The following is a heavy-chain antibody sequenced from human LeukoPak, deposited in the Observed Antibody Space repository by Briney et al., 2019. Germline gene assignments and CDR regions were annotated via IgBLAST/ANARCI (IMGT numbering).Heavy chain of an antibody. J-gene: IGHJ3*02. V-gene: IGHV1-46*01. D-gene: IGHD4-23*01. CDR2: INPSGGST. CDR3: ARAQDGNSQGAFDI. Sequence: ASVKVSCKASGYTFTIYYIHWVRQAPGQGLEWMGIINPSGGSTNYAQNFQGRVTMTRDASTSTVYMELSSLRSEDTAVYYCARAQDGNSQGAFDIWGQGTMVTVSS. CDR1: GYTFTIYY.